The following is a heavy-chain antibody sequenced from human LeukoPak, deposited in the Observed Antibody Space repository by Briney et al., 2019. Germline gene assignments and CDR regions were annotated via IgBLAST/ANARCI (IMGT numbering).Heavy chain of an antibody. J-gene: IGHJ4*02. V-gene: IGHV4-59*01. CDR1: GGSISSYY. CDR3: ARGEADFWSGTFDY. D-gene: IGHD3-3*01. Sequence: SETLSLTCTVSGGSISSYYWSWIRQPPGKGLEWIGYIYYSGSTNYNPSLKSRVTISVDTSKNQFSLKLSSVTAADTAVYYCARGEADFWSGTFDYWGQGTLVTVSS. CDR2: IYYSGST.